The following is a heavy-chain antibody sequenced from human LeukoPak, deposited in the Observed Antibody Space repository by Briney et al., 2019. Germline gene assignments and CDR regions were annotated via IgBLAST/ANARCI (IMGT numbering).Heavy chain of an antibody. CDR1: GYTFTGYY. Sequence: ASVKVSCKASGYTFTGYYMHWVRQAPGQGLEWMGWISAYNGNTNYAQKLQGRVTMTTDTSTSTAYMELRSLRSDDTAVYYCAKAMVRGGLFDYWGQGTLVTVSS. V-gene: IGHV1-18*04. D-gene: IGHD3-10*01. J-gene: IGHJ4*02. CDR2: ISAYNGNT. CDR3: AKAMVRGGLFDY.